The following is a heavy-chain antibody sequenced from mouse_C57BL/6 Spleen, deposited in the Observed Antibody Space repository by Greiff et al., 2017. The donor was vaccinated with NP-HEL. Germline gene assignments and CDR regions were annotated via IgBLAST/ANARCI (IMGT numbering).Heavy chain of an antibody. CDR2: ISYSGST. Sequence: EVKLQESGPGLVKPSQSLSLTCTVTGYSITSDYAWNWIRQFPGNKLEWMGYISYSGSTSYNPSLKSRISITRDTSKNQFFLQLNSVTTEDTATYYCATGAYWGQGTLVTVSA. J-gene: IGHJ3*01. V-gene: IGHV3-2*02. CDR3: ATGAY. CDR1: GYSITSDYA. D-gene: IGHD4-1*01.